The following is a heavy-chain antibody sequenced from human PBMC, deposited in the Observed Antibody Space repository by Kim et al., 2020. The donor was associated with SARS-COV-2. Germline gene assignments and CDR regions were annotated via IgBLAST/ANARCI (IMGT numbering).Heavy chain of an antibody. CDR1: GGSISSSSYS. CDR2: IYYSGGT. V-gene: IGHV4-39*01. Sequence: SETLSLTGTVAGGSISSSSYSWGWLRQPPGKGLERIGSIYYSGGTHYNPSLKSLGTVSVDTCKNKFSFKLLTVTAAGTAVYYSVRPRITMVRRHGAFDP. CDR3: VRPRITMVRRHGAFDP. D-gene: IGHD3-10*01. J-gene: IGHJ5*02.